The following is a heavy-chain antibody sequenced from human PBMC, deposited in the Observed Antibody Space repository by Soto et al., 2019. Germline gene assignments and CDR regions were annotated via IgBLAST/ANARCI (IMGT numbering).Heavy chain of an antibody. CDR3: ARCPPPFGDPDAFDI. D-gene: IGHD3-10*01. V-gene: IGHV4-31*03. CDR1: GGSISSGGYY. J-gene: IGHJ3*02. CDR2: IYYSGST. Sequence: QVQLQESGPGLVKPSQTLSLTCTVSGGSISSGGYYWSWIRQHPGKGLEWIGYIYYSGSTYYNPSLHSRVTMSVDTSTHQFSLKLSSVTAADTAVYYCARCPPPFGDPDAFDIWGEGTMVTVSS.